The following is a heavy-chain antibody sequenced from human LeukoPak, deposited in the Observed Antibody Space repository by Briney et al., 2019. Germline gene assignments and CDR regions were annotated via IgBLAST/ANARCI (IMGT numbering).Heavy chain of an antibody. Sequence: GASVKVPCKASGYTFTSYAMHWVRQAPGQRLEWMGWINAGNGNTKYSQKFQGRVTITRDTSASTAYMELSSLRSEDTAVYYCARYPLPSPYSSSWFDYWGQGTLVTVSS. CDR3: ARYPLPSPYSSSWFDY. CDR1: GYTFTSYA. CDR2: INAGNGNT. V-gene: IGHV1-3*01. J-gene: IGHJ4*02. D-gene: IGHD6-13*01.